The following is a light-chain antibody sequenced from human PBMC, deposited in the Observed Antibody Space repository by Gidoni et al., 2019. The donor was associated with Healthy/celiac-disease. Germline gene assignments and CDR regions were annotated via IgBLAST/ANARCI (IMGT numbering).Light chain of an antibody. CDR3: QQLNSYPLT. CDR2: AAS. CDR1: QGISSY. V-gene: IGKV1-9*01. J-gene: IGKJ4*01. Sequence: DIPLTQSPSFLSASVGDRVTITCRASQGISSYLAWYQQKPGKAPKLRVYAASTLQSGVPSRFSGSGSGTEFTLTISSLQPEDFATYYCQQLNSYPLTFGGGTKVEIK.